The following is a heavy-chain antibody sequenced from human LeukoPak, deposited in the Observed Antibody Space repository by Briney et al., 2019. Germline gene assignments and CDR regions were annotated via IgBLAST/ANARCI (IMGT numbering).Heavy chain of an antibody. CDR2: IYYSGST. CDR1: GGSISSYY. Sequence: SETLSLTCTVSGGSISSYYWSWIRQPPGKGLEWIGYIYYSGSTNYNPSLKSRVTISVDTSKNQFSLKLSSVTAADTAVYYCAGGEDGYNSDYWGQGTLVSVSS. D-gene: IGHD5-24*01. CDR3: AGGEDGYNSDY. J-gene: IGHJ4*02. V-gene: IGHV4-59*01.